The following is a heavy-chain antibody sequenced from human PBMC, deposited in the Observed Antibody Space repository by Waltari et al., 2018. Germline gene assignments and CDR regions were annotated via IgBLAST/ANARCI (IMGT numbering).Heavy chain of an antibody. CDR1: GGSISSGRYY. V-gene: IGHV4-61*02. Sequence: QVQLQESGPGLVKPSQTLSLTCTVSGGSISSGRYYWSWIRQPAGKGLEWIGRIYTSGSTNYNPSLKSRVTISVDTSKNQFSLKLSSVTAADTAVYYCARDQAASYDYWGQGTLVTVSS. CDR2: IYTSGST. D-gene: IGHD2-15*01. J-gene: IGHJ4*02. CDR3: ARDQAASYDY.